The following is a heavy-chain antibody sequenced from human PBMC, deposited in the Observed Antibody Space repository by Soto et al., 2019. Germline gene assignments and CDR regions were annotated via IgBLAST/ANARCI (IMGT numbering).Heavy chain of an antibody. CDR1: GFTFSDYL. Sequence: PGGSLRLSCAASGFTFSDYLTHWVRQAPGKGLEWVAAISYDGINDYYADSVKGRFTISRDNFKRTLFLQMNSLRVEDTAVFYCAKGSAGHYNSGTLLDWGQGTVVTVSS. CDR3: AKGSAGHYNSGTLLD. D-gene: IGHD3-10*01. CDR2: ISYDGIND. J-gene: IGHJ4*02. V-gene: IGHV3-30-3*01.